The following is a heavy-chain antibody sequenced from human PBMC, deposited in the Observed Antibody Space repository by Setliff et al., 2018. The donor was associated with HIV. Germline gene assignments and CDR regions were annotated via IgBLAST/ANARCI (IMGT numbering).Heavy chain of an antibody. CDR1: GFSFFNFA. CDR2: ISSSGSYI. V-gene: IGHV3-21*01. Sequence: GSLRLSCATSGFSFFNFALNWVRQAPGKGLEWVSSISSSGSYIYYADSVRGRFTISRDDATKSLFLQMDSLRAEDTAVYYCARSRSTRDAFDIWGQGTMVTVSS. J-gene: IGHJ3*02. CDR3: ARSRSTRDAFDI. D-gene: IGHD2-2*01.